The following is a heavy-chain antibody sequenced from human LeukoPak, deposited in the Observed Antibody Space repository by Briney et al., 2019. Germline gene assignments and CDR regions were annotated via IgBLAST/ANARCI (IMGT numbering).Heavy chain of an antibody. CDR2: IISDGSST. V-gene: IGHV3-74*01. J-gene: IGHJ4*02. CDR3: ARDGSLPDY. CDR1: GFAFSNYW. Sequence: GGSLRLSWAASGFAFSNYWMHWVRQTPGKGLVWVSRIISDGSSTSYADSVKGRFTISRDNAKNTLYLQMNSLRAEDTAVYYCARDGSLPDYWGQGTLVTVSS.